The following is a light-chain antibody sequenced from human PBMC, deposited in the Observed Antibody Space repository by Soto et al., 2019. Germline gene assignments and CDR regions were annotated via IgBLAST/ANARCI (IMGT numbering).Light chain of an antibody. CDR1: SSDVGSYNL. J-gene: IGLJ3*02. Sequence: QSALTQPASVSGSPGQSITLSCTGTSSDVGSYNLVSWYQQHPGKAPKLMIYEGSKRPSGVSNRFSGSKSGNTASLTISGLRAEDEADYYCCSYRSTNTRVFGGGTKLTVL. CDR2: EGS. V-gene: IGLV2-14*02. CDR3: CSYRSTNTRV.